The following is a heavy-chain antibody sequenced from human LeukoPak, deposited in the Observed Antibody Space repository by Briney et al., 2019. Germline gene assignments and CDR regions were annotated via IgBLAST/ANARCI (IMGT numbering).Heavy chain of an antibody. Sequence: GGSLRLSCAASGFTFSSYEMNWVRQAPGRGLEWVSYISGSGSTIYYADSVKGRFSISRDNAKNSLYLQMNSLRADDTAVYYCARLDASGLDYWGQGTLVTVSS. V-gene: IGHV3-48*03. CDR2: ISGSGSTI. CDR3: ARLDASGLDY. CDR1: GFTFSSYE. J-gene: IGHJ4*02. D-gene: IGHD6-19*01.